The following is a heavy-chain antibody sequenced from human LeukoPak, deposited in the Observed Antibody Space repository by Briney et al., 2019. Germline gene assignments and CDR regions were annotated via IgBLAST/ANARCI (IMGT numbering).Heavy chain of an antibody. J-gene: IGHJ4*02. CDR3: AKIEGKYQLANIPDS. Sequence: GGSLRLSCVASGFTFSYFGMHWVRQAPGKGLEWVAFIRYDGSNEYHAESVKGRFTISRDNSKNTLYLQMNSLRVEDTAAYYCAKIEGKYQLANIPDSWGQGTLVTVSS. CDR2: IRYDGSNE. CDR1: GFTFSYFG. V-gene: IGHV3-30*02. D-gene: IGHD2-2*01.